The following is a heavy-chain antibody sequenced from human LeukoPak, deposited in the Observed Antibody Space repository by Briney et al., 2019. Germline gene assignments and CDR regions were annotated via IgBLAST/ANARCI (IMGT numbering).Heavy chain of an antibody. V-gene: IGHV3-23*01. CDR3: ARDRAWNYFDY. D-gene: IGHD3-3*01. J-gene: IGHJ4*02. CDR2: MSGSGGNT. Sequence: GGSLRLSCAGSGFTFSNSAMSWVRQAPGKGLEWVSAMSGSGGNTYYADSVKGRFTISRDNSKNTLYLQMDSLRAEDTAVYYCARDRAWNYFDYWGQGTLVTVSS. CDR1: GFTFSNSA.